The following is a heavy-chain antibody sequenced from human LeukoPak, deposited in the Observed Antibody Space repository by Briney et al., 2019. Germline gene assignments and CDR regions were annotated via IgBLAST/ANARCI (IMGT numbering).Heavy chain of an antibody. CDR3: ARSRLGLWLSVIDY. D-gene: IGHD3-9*01. Sequence: QTGGSLRLSCEASGFSFNLFSMYWIRQTPDKGLEWLAVTSHDETTKLYADSVKGRFTISRDNSKNTLYLQMNSLKLDDTAFYFFARSRLGLWLSVIDYWGQGTLVTVSA. CDR1: GFSFNLFS. CDR2: TSHDETTK. V-gene: IGHV3-30-3*01. J-gene: IGHJ4*02.